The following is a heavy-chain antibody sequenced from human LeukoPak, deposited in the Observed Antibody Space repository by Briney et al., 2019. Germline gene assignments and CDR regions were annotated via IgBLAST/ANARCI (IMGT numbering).Heavy chain of an antibody. CDR3: TRYRVGATTGFDY. D-gene: IGHD1-26*01. CDR1: GFTCSDHH. Sequence: PGGSLRLSCAVSGFTCSDHHMDWARQAPGKRLEWVGRIRNKGNSVSTEYAASVKGRFSISRDDSKNSVYLQMNSLKTEDTAVYYCTRYRVGATTGFDYWGQGTLVTVSS. V-gene: IGHV3-72*01. J-gene: IGHJ4*02. CDR2: IRNKGNSVST.